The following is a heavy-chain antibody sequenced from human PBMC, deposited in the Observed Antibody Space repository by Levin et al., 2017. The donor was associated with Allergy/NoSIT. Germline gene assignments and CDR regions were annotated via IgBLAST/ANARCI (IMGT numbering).Heavy chain of an antibody. CDR2: IKSKADGGTT. J-gene: IGHJ4*02. D-gene: IGHD6-13*01. V-gene: IGHV3-15*01. CDR1: GITFSNAW. Sequence: AGGSLRLSCAASGITFSNAWMSWARQAPGKGLEWVGRIKSKADGGTTEYAAPVTGRLTIPRDDSKNTLYLPMNSLKTEDTAVYFCTTYSSSWYCLDYWGQGTLVTVSS. CDR3: TTYSSSWYCLDY.